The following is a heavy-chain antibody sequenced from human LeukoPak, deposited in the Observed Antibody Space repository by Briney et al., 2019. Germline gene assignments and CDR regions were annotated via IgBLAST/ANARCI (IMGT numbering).Heavy chain of an antibody. CDR1: GNYW. V-gene: IGHV3-74*01. J-gene: IGHJ3*02. CDR3: AKDGGIAVAGIAFDI. D-gene: IGHD6-19*01. Sequence: GGSLRLSCAASGNYWMHWVRQAPGKGLVWVSHINSDGSWTSYADSVKGRFTISRDNAKNSLYLQMNSLRAEDTALYYCAKDGGIAVAGIAFDIWGQGTMVTVSS. CDR2: INSDGSWT.